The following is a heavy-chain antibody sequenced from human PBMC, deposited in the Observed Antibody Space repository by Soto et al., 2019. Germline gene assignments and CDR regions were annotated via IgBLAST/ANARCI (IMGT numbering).Heavy chain of an antibody. CDR3: ARVQYQLLFRDYYYGMDV. D-gene: IGHD2-2*01. Sequence: PGGSLRLSCAASGFTFGSYARHWVRQAPGKGLEWVAVISYDGSNKYYADSVKGRFTISRDNSKNTLYLQMNSLRAEDTAVYYCARVQYQLLFRDYYYGMDVWGQGTTVTVSS. V-gene: IGHV3-30-3*01. CDR2: ISYDGSNK. J-gene: IGHJ6*02. CDR1: GFTFGSYA.